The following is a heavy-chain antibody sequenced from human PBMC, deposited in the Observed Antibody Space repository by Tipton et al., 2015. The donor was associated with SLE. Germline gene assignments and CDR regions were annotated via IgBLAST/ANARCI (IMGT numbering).Heavy chain of an antibody. D-gene: IGHD2-2*01. V-gene: IGHV3-53*01. CDR3: ARAPPYCSSTSCFDY. CDR1: GFTVSSKY. J-gene: IGHJ4*02. Sequence: SLRLSCAASGFTVSSKYMSWVRQAPGKGLEWVSVIYSGGSTYYADSVKGRFTISRDNSKNTLYLQMNSLRAEDTAVYYCARAPPYCSSTSCFDYWGQGTLVTVSS. CDR2: IYSGGST.